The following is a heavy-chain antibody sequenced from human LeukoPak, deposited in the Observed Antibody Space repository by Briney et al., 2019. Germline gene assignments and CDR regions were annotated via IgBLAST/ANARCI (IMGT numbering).Heavy chain of an antibody. Sequence: GGSLRLSCAASGFTFSSYAMSWVRQAPGKGLEWVSAISGSGGSTYYADSVKGRFTISRDNSKNTLYLQMNSLRAEDTAVYYCAEVIVRYYYYMDVWGKGTTVTVSS. J-gene: IGHJ6*03. D-gene: IGHD3-16*02. CDR1: GFTFSSYA. CDR2: ISGSGGST. V-gene: IGHV3-23*01. CDR3: AEVIVRYYYYMDV.